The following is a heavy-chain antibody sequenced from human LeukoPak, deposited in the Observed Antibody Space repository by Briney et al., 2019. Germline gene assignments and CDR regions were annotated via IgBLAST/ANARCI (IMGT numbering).Heavy chain of an antibody. J-gene: IGHJ2*01. D-gene: IGHD6-19*01. CDR3: ARENSGWSNLYFDL. V-gene: IGHV4-59*12. CDR1: GDSIFTYY. CDR2: IYDTVIT. Sequence: PSETLSLTCTVSGDSIFTYYWSWIRQPPGKGLEWIGYIYDTVITNYNPSLKSRLTISVDTSKNQFSLKLSSVTAADTAVYYCARENSGWSNLYFDLWDRGTPVTVSS.